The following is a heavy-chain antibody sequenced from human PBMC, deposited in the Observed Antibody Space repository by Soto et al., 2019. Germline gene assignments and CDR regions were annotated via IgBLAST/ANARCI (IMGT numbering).Heavy chain of an antibody. CDR2: IIPILGIA. J-gene: IGHJ4*02. CDR1: GGTFSSYT. CDR3: ARGSSSSWDKHEGFCDY. Sequence: QVQLVQSGAEVKKPGSSVKVSCKASGGTFSSYTISWVRQAPGQGLEWMGRIIPILGIANYAQKFQGRVTITADKSTSTAYMELSSLRSEDTAVYYCARGSSSSWDKHEGFCDYWGQGTLVTVSS. V-gene: IGHV1-69*02. D-gene: IGHD6-13*01.